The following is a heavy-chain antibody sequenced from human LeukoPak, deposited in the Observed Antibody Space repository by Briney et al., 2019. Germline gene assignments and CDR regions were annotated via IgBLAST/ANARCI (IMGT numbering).Heavy chain of an antibody. CDR2: IDHSGST. V-gene: IGHV4-4*02. D-gene: IGHD4-23*01. J-gene: IGHJ4*02. CDR1: GSSIINSNW. CDR3: ARDDPGGIIDY. Sequence: SGTLSHTCAVSGSSIINSNWWSWVRQPPGKGLEWIGEIDHSGSTSYNPSLKSRVTMSVDRSQNQFSLRLSTVTAADTAVYYCARDDPGGIIDYWGQGTLVTVSS.